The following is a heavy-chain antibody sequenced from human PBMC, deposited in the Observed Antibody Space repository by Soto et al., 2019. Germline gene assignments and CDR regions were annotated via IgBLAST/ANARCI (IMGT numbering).Heavy chain of an antibody. Sequence: SETLSLTCTVSGGSISSGGYYWSWIRQHPGKGLEWIGYIYYSGSTYYNPSLKSRVTISVDTSKNQFSLKLSSVTAADTAVYWCARGKGGELLKGSGIDVWGQGNTVTVSS. V-gene: IGHV4-31*03. CDR2: IYYSGST. CDR3: ARGKGGELLKGSGIDV. CDR1: GGSISSGGYY. D-gene: IGHD1-26*01. J-gene: IGHJ6*02.